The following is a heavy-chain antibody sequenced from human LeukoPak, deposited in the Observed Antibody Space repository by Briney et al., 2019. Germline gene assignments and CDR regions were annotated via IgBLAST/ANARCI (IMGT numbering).Heavy chain of an antibody. V-gene: IGHV3-30*04. CDR3: VRDQSGSYEGFDY. CDR2: IPYDGNNK. J-gene: IGHJ4*02. D-gene: IGHD1-26*01. Sequence: GTSLRLSCAASGFTFSIYAMHWVRQAPGKGLEWVAVIPYDGNNKYYADSVKGRVTISRDNSKKTLYLQMNSLRSEDTAVYYSVRDQSGSYEGFDYWGQGTLVTVSS. CDR1: GFTFSIYA.